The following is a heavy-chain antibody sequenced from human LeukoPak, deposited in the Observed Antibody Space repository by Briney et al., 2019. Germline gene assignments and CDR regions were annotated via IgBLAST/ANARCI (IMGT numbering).Heavy chain of an antibody. D-gene: IGHD2-15*01. J-gene: IGHJ4*02. CDR3: ARFGGFYFDH. CDR2: IYHNGNS. Sequence: PSETLSLTCTVSGASISSVTWWSWVRPSPGKGLEYIGEIYHNGNSKFNPALQSRVTMAVDKSQNQFFLTLTSLTAADTAVYYCARFGGFYFDHWGLGKMVIVSS. CDR1: GASISSVTW. V-gene: IGHV4-4*02.